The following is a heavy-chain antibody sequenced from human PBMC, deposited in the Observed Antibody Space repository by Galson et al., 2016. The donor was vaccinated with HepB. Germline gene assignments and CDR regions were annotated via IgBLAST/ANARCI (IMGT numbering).Heavy chain of an antibody. V-gene: IGHV3-7*01. Sequence: SLRLSCAASGFTFTNNIMSWVRQAPGKGPEWVANINPDGSQTYYVDSVKGRFNISKDNAKNSLYLRMNSLRADDTAVYYCARDPMRFAFDLWGQGTMVTVSS. J-gene: IGHJ3*01. CDR3: ARDPMRFAFDL. CDR1: GFTFTNNI. CDR2: INPDGSQT.